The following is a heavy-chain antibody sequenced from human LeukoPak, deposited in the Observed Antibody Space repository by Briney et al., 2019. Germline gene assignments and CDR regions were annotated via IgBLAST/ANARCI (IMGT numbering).Heavy chain of an antibody. Sequence: PGGSLRLSCAASGFTLSSYAMSWVRQAPGKGLEWVSGINTSGGSTYYADSVKGRFTISRDNSKNTLYLQMSTLRAEDTAVYYCAKGWLKGSLDGFDMWGQGTMVTVSS. CDR1: GFTLSSYA. CDR2: INTSGGST. J-gene: IGHJ3*02. D-gene: IGHD6-19*01. CDR3: AKGWLKGSLDGFDM. V-gene: IGHV3-23*01.